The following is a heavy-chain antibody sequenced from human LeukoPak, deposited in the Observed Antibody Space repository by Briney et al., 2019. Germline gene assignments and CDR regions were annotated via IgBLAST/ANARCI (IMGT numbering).Heavy chain of an antibody. D-gene: IGHD5-18*01. CDR1: GGSFSGYY. J-gene: IGHJ4*02. Sequence: SETLSLTCAVYGGSFSGYYWSWIRRPPGKGLEWIGEINHSGSTNYNPSLKSRVTISVDTSKNQFSLKLSSVTAADTAVYYCAMSVDTAMAVGGFDYWGQGTLVTVSS. V-gene: IGHV4-34*01. CDR2: INHSGST. CDR3: AMSVDTAMAVGGFDY.